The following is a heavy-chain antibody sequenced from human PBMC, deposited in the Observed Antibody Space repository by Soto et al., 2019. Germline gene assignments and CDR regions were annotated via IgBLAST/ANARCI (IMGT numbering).Heavy chain of an antibody. V-gene: IGHV5-51*01. CDR2: IYPGDSDT. D-gene: IGHD3-16*01. CDR3: ARKRSNAAYVYYDMDV. CDR1: EYRFNSYW. J-gene: IGHJ6*02. Sequence: GESLKISCKGSEYRFNSYWIGWVRQMPGKGLEWIGMIYPGDSDTTYNPSFQGQVTMSADKSISTAYLQWSSLKASDSATYYCARKRSNAAYVYYDMDVWGQGTTGTFS.